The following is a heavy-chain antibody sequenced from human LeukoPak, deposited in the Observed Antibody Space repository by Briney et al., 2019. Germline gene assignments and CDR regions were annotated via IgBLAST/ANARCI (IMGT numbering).Heavy chain of an antibody. V-gene: IGHV4-59*01. CDR2: IYYSGST. D-gene: IGHD3-22*01. J-gene: IGHJ4*02. CDR1: SGSISSYY. Sequence: SETLSLTCTVSSGSISSYYWSWIRQPPGKGLEWIGYIYYSGSTNYNPSLKSRVTISVDTSKNQFSLKLSSVTAADTAVYYCARVFSNYDSSGSHPSFDYWGQGTLVTVSS. CDR3: ARVFSNYDSSGSHPSFDY.